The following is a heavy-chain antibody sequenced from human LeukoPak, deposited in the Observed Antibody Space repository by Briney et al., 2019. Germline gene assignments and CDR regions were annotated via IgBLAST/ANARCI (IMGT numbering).Heavy chain of an antibody. D-gene: IGHD5/OR15-5a*01. Sequence: PGGSLRLSCAASGFTFSSYAMSWVRQAPGKGLEWVAAITGSGGTYYADSVKGRFTVSRDNPKNTLYLQMSSPSAEDTAVYYCAKRLPHHFDYWGQGTLVTFSS. CDR1: GFTFSSYA. CDR3: AKRLPHHFDY. V-gene: IGHV3-23*01. CDR2: ITGSGGT. J-gene: IGHJ4*02.